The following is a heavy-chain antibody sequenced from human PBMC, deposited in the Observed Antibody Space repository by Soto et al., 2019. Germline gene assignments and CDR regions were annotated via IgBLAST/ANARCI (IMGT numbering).Heavy chain of an antibody. V-gene: IGHV1-2*04. J-gene: IGHJ3*02. D-gene: IGHD2-15*01. CDR3: ARWGCSGGSCYWGGGAFEI. Sequence: ASVKVSCKASGYTFTGYYMHWVRQAPGQGLEWMGWINPNSGGTNYAQKFQGWVTMTRDTSISTAYMELSRLRSDDTAVYYCARWGCSGGSCYWGGGAFEIWGQGTMVTVSS. CDR2: INPNSGGT. CDR1: GYTFTGYY.